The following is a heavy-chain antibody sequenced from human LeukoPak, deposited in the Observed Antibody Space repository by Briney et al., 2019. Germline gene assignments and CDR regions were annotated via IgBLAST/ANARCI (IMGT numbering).Heavy chain of an antibody. CDR1: GFMFSSNW. D-gene: IGHD5-24*01. CDR3: AKEGRSLQTY. CDR2: IKEDGTET. V-gene: IGHV3-7*03. Sequence: GGSLRLSCAASGFMFSSNWMSWVRLAPGKGLEWVANIKEDGTETYYVDSVKGRFTISRDNAKNSLYLQMNSLRVEDTAVYYCAKEGRSLQTYWGQEPWSPSPQ. J-gene: IGHJ4*01.